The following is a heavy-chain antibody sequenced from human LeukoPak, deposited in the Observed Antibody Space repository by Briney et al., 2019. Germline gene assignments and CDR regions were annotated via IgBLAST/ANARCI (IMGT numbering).Heavy chain of an antibody. CDR2: IHSDGIGT. D-gene: IGHD3-16*01. CDR1: GFTFSSYW. V-gene: IGHV3-74*01. CDR3: ARGGVGCFDY. J-gene: IGHJ4*02. Sequence: GGSLRLSCATSGFTFSSYWMHWVRQAPGKGLVWVARIHSDGIGTTYADSVKGRFTISRDNAKNTVSLQMNSLRAEDMAVYYCARGGVGCFDYWGQGTLVTVSS.